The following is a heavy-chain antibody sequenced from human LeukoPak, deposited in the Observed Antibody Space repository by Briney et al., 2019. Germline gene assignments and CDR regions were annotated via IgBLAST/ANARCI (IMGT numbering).Heavy chain of an antibody. V-gene: IGHV4-59*01. CDR3: ARSYSSSWNGMDV. J-gene: IGHJ6*02. CDR2: IYYSGST. D-gene: IGHD6-13*01. CDR1: GGSISSYY. Sequence: SETLSLTCTVSGGSISSYYWSWIRQPPGKGLEWIGYIYYSGSTNYNPSLKSRVTISVDTSKNQFSLKLSSVTAADTAVYYCARSYSSSWNGMDVWGQGTTVTVSS.